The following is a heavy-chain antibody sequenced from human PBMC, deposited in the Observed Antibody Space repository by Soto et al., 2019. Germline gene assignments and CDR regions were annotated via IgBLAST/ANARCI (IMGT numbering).Heavy chain of an antibody. Sequence: ASVKVSCKASGYTFTSYYTHWVRQAPGQGLEWMGIINPGTGSTVYAQSFQGRVTMTRDTSTSTVYMELSSLRSEDTALYYCARDDRPHDGFWSGCMDVWGQGTTVTVSS. V-gene: IGHV1-46*01. CDR3: ARDDRPHDGFWSGCMDV. D-gene: IGHD3-3*01. J-gene: IGHJ6*02. CDR1: GYTFTSYY. CDR2: INPGTGST.